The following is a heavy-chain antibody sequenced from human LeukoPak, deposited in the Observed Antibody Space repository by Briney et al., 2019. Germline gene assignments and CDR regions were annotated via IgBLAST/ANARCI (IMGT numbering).Heavy chain of an antibody. CDR2: IKQDGSEK. CDR1: GFTFSSYW. Sequence: GGSLRLSCAVSGFTFSSYWMNWVRQAPGKGLEWVANIKQDGSEKNYVDSVKGRFTISRDNAKSSLFLQMNDLRAEDTAVFYCAKGGRGNGEVYWGQGTLVTVSS. CDR3: AKGGRGNGEVY. V-gene: IGHV3-7*01. D-gene: IGHD2-8*01. J-gene: IGHJ4*02.